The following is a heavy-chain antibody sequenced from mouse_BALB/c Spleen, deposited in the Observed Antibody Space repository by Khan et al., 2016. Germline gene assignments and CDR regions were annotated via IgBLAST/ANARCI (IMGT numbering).Heavy chain of an antibody. D-gene: IGHD1-1*01. V-gene: IGHV10-1*02. CDR1: GFTFNTYA. CDR2: IRSKSNNYAT. J-gene: IGHJ1*01. Sequence: EVQLVESGGGLVQPKGSLKLSCAASGFTFNTYAMNWVRQAPGKGLEWVARIRSKSNNYATYYADSVKDRFTIARDASTTTLYLQMNNLKTEDTAMYYCVRNYYGSNAYFDVWGAGTTVTVSS. CDR3: VRNYYGSNAYFDV.